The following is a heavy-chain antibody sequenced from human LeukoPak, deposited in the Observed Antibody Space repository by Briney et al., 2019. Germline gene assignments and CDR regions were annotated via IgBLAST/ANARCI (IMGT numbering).Heavy chain of an antibody. CDR1: GFTVSSNY. D-gene: IGHD6-13*01. CDR2: IYSGGST. V-gene: IGHV3-53*01. Sequence: PGGSLRLSCAASGFTVSSNYMSWVRQAPGKGLEWVSIIYSGGSTYYAGSVKGRFTISRDNSKNTLYLQMNSLRAEDTAVYYCARSWPPPAAGFDYWGQGTLVTVSS. J-gene: IGHJ4*02. CDR3: ARSWPPPAAGFDY.